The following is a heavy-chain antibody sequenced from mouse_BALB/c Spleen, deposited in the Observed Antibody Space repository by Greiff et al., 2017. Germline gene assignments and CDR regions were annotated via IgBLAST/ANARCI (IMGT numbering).Heavy chain of an antibody. CDR3: ARYDKRAMDY. D-gene: IGHD2-3*01. CDR2: ISSGSSTI. Sequence: EVKLVESGGGLVQPGGSRKLSCAASGFTFSSFGMHWVRQAPEKGLEWVAYISSGSSTIYYADTVKGRFTISRDNPKNTLFLQMTSLRSEDTAMYYCARYDKRAMDYWGQGTSVTVSS. CDR1: GFTFSSFG. J-gene: IGHJ4*01. V-gene: IGHV5-17*02.